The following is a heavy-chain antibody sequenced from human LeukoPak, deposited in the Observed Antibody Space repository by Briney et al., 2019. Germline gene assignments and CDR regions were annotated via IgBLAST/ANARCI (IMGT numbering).Heavy chain of an antibody. D-gene: IGHD6-19*01. V-gene: IGHV3-7*03. CDR3: ASGQWLVLNY. Sequence: PGRSLRLSCAASGFTFSSYWMSWVRQAPGKGLEWVANIKQDGSEKYVDSVRGRFTISRDNAKNSLYLQMNSLRAEDTAVYYCASGQWLVLNYWGQGTLVTVSS. J-gene: IGHJ4*02. CDR1: GFTFSSYW. CDR2: IKQDGSEK.